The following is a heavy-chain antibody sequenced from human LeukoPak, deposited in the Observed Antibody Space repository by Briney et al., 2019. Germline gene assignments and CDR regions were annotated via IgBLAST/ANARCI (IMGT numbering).Heavy chain of an antibody. V-gene: IGHV4-34*01. J-gene: IGHJ4*02. D-gene: IGHD3-3*01. CDR2: INHSGST. CDR3: AREGLYYDFWSGYPYIAYFDY. Sequence: PSETLSLTCAVYGGSFSGYYWSWIRQPPGKGLEWIGEINHSGSTNYNPSLKSRVTISVDTPKNQFSLKLSSVTAADTAVYYCAREGLYYDFWSGYPYIAYFDYWGQGTLVTVSS. CDR1: GGSFSGYY.